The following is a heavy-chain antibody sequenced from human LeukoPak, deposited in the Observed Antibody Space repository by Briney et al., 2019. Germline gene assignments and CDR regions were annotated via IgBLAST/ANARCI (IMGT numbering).Heavy chain of an antibody. D-gene: IGHD6-25*01. J-gene: IGHJ5*02. Sequence: SETLSLTCTVSGGSISTYYWGWIRQPPGKGLEWIGYIHYSGGTRYNPSLNSRATISIDTSKNQFSLQPSSVTAADTALYYCARRRAEGGSDGRYNWFDPWGQGTLVTVSS. CDR1: GGSISTYY. CDR3: ARRRAEGGSDGRYNWFDP. CDR2: IHYSGGT. V-gene: IGHV4-59*08.